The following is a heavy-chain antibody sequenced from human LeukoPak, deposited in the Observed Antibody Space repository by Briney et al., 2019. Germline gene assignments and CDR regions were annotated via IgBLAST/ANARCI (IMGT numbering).Heavy chain of an antibody. D-gene: IGHD3-22*01. J-gene: IGHJ4*02. CDR3: AKGLWYYYDSSGYVDY. CDR2: INSDGSST. CDR1: GFTFSSYW. V-gene: IGHV3-74*01. Sequence: GGSLGLSCAASGFTFSSYWMHWVRQAPGKGLVWVSRINSDGSSTSYADSVKGRFTISRDNAKNTLYPQMNSLRAEDTAVYYCAKGLWYYYDSSGYVDYWGQGTLVTVSS.